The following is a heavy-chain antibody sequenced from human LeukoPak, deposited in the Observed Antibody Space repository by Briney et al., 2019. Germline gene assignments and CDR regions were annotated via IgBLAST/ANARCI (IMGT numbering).Heavy chain of an antibody. D-gene: IGHD3-3*01. CDR1: GYSISSGYY. Sequence: SETLSLTCTVSGYSISSGYYWGWIRQPPGKGLEWIGSIYHSGSTYYNPSLKSRVTISVDTSKNQSSLKLSSVTAADTAVYYCARARITIFGVVIGYFDYWGQGTLVTVSS. CDR2: IYHSGST. CDR3: ARARITIFGVVIGYFDY. J-gene: IGHJ4*02. V-gene: IGHV4-38-2*02.